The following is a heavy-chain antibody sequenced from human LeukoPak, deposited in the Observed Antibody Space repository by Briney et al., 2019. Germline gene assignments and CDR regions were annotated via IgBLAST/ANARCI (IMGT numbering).Heavy chain of an antibody. J-gene: IGHJ4*02. CDR3: ARGGEGYNGPGFN. CDR2: MNTDGSSI. CDR1: GCTFSSHW. V-gene: IGHV3-74*01. Sequence: PGWALRLSCPASGCTFSSHWMHWLRQAPAKGLVWVSRMNTDGSSINYAHCVNGRFTISRDNAKNTLYLQMNSLRAEDTAVYYCARGGEGYNGPGFNWGQGTLVTVSS. D-gene: IGHD5-12*01.